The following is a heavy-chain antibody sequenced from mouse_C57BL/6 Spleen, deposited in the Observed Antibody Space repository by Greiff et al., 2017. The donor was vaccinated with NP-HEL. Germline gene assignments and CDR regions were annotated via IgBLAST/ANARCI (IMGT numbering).Heavy chain of an antibody. V-gene: IGHV7-1*01. CDR2: SRNKANDYTT. D-gene: IGHD2-3*01. J-gene: IGHJ1*03. CDR3: AREFYDGYFDV. CDR1: GFTFSDFY. Sequence: EVQLVESGGGLVQSGRSLRLSCATSGFTFSDFYMEWVRQAPGKGLEWIAASRNKANDYTTEYSASVKGRFIVSRDTSQSILYLQMNALRAEDTAIYYCAREFYDGYFDVWGTGTTVTVSS.